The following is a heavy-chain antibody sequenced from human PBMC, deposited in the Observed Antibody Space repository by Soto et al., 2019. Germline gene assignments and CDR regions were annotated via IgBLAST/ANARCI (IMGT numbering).Heavy chain of an antibody. CDR1: GYTFTSYG. D-gene: IGHD2-8*01. CDR3: AKNGQPPYYYYGLDV. Sequence: ASVKVSCKASGYTFTSYGISWVRQAPGQGLEWMGWISGDNANTNYAQKFQGRVSMTIDTSTTTAYMELRSLTSDDTAVYYCAKNGQPPYYYYGLDVWGQGTKVTVSS. J-gene: IGHJ6*02. CDR2: ISGDNANT. V-gene: IGHV1-18*01.